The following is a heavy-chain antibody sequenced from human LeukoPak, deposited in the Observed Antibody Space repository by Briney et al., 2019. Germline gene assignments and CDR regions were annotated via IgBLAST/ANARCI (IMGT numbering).Heavy chain of an antibody. V-gene: IGHV4-59*01. Sequence: PSETLSLTCTVSGGSISNYYWSWIRQPPGKGLEWIGCIYYSGNTNYNPSLKSRVTISVDTSKNQFSLKLRSVTAADTAVDYCARERGGIAAAGGYDYWGQGTLVTVSS. CDR2: IYYSGNT. CDR3: ARERGGIAAAGGYDY. D-gene: IGHD6-13*01. CDR1: GGSISNYY. J-gene: IGHJ4*02.